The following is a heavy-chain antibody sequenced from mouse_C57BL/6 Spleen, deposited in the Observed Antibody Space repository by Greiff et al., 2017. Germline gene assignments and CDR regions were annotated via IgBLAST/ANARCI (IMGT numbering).Heavy chain of an antibody. CDR3: AEGLRGAFDY. CDR2: INPNNGGT. J-gene: IGHJ2*01. CDR1: GYTFTDYY. V-gene: IGHV1-26*01. D-gene: IGHD2-12*01. Sequence: EVQLQQSGPELVKPGASVKISCKASGYTFTDYYMNWVKQSHGKSLEWIGDINPNNGGTSYNQKFKGKATLTVDKSSSTAYMELHSLTSEDAAVYYCAEGLRGAFDYWGQGTTLTVSS.